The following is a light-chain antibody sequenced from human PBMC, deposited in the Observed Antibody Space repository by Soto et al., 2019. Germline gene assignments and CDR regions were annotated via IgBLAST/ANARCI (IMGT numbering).Light chain of an antibody. CDR3: QQYGSSLFT. CDR1: QSVSSKY. CDR2: GTS. J-gene: IGKJ3*01. Sequence: EIVLTQSPGTLSLSSGERATLSCRASQSVSSKYLAWYQQKPGRAPRVLIYGTSIRASGVPERFSGGGSGTDFTLTITRLEPEDFAVYYCQQYGSSLFTFGPGTKVDFK. V-gene: IGKV3-20*01.